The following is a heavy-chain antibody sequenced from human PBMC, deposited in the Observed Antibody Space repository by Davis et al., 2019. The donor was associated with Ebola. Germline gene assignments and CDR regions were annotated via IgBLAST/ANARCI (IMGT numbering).Heavy chain of an antibody. Sequence: GSLRLSCTVSGGSISSSSYYWGWIRQPPGKGLEWIGSIYYSGSTYYNPSLKSRVTISVDTSKNQFSLKLSSVTAADTAVYYCARHGIAVDYWGQGTLVTVSS. D-gene: IGHD6-19*01. CDR2: IYYSGST. CDR3: ARHGIAVDY. J-gene: IGHJ4*02. CDR1: GGSISSSSYY. V-gene: IGHV4-39*07.